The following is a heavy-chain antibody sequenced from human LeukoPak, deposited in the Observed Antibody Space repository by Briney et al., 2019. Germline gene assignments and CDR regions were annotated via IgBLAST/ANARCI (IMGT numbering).Heavy chain of an antibody. CDR3: AAGYTYDYSLY. Sequence: ASVKVSCKVSGDTVTGFSIHWVRQAPGHGLEWMGGFDPEDGARIFAQKFQGRVTMTEDTSTDTAYMDLSSLRSEDTAVYYCAAGYTYDYSLYWGQGTLVTVSS. CDR2: FDPEDGAR. CDR1: GDTVTGFS. V-gene: IGHV1-24*01. D-gene: IGHD5-18*01. J-gene: IGHJ4*02.